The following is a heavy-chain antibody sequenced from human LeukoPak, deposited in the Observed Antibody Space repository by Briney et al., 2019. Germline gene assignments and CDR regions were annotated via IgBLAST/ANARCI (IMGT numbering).Heavy chain of an antibody. J-gene: IGHJ4*02. CDR1: GFTFSSSA. D-gene: IGHD6-19*01. CDR3: AKQVGGSGWYPFDD. CDR2: ISGGGDGT. Sequence: GFLRLSCAASGFTFSSSAMSWVRQAPGKGLEWISTISGGGDGTYFADSVKGRFTISRDNSKNTLYLQVNSLRAEDTAVYYCAKQVGGSGWYPFDDWGQGILVTVSS. V-gene: IGHV3-23*01.